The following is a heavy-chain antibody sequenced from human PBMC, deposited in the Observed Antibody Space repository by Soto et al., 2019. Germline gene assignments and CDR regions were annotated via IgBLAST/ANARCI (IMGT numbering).Heavy chain of an antibody. D-gene: IGHD3-16*01. CDR1: GFTVSSNY. CDR3: ARDRVDDYIWGSYSDYMDV. J-gene: IGHJ6*03. V-gene: IGHV3-66*01. CDR2: IYSGGST. Sequence: EVQLVESGGGLVQPGGSLRLSCAASGFTVSSNYMSWVRQAPGKGLEWVSVIYSGGSTYYADSVKGRFTISRDNSKNTLYLQMNSLRAEDTAVYYCARDRVDDYIWGSYSDYMDVWGKGTTVNVSS.